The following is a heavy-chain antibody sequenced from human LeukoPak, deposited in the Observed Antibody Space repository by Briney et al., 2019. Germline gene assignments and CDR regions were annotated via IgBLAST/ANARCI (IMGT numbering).Heavy chain of an antibody. V-gene: IGHV4-59*01. CDR1: GDSISTYY. CDR2: VYYSGST. D-gene: IGHD3-22*01. J-gene: IGHJ4*02. CDR3: LASKELWLRGLFDY. Sequence: SETLSLTCSVSGDSISTYYWRWIRQPPGKGLEWIGYVYYSGSTDYNPSLKSRVTISIGKSKKQFLLNLNYVTTADTAAYYYLASKELWLRGLFDYWGQGTLVTVSS.